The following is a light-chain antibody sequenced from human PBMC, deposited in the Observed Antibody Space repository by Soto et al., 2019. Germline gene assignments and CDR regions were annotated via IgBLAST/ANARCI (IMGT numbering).Light chain of an antibody. CDR3: CSYAGSSMLV. Sequence: QSVLTQPASVSGSPGQSITISCTGSSSDVGTYNLVSWYQHHPGKAPKLMISEVVKRPSGVSNRFSGSKSGNTASLTISGLQAEDETDYYCCSYAGSSMLVFGGGTKLTV. CDR1: SSDVGTYNL. V-gene: IGLV2-23*02. CDR2: EVV. J-gene: IGLJ2*01.